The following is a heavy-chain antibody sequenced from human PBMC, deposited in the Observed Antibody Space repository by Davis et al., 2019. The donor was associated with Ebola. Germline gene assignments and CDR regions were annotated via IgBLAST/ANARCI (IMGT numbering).Heavy chain of an antibody. D-gene: IGHD1-1*01. J-gene: IGHJ4*02. V-gene: IGHV3-23*01. CDR2: ITSSGGST. Sequence: GESLKISCAASGFTFSSYEMNWVRQAPGKGLEWVSAITSSGGSTYYADSVKGRFTISRDNSKNTVFLQMTSLRAEDTAVYYCAKRTAGSQAFVDYWGQGTLVTVSS. CDR1: GFTFSSYE. CDR3: AKRTAGSQAFVDY.